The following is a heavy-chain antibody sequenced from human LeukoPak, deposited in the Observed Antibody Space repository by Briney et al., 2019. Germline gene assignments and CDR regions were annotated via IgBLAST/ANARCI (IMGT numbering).Heavy chain of an antibody. CDR3: AKIMRYYDSSGYYSNYFDY. CDR2: ISGSGGST. Sequence: QPGGSLRLSCAASGFTFSSYAMSWVRQAPGKGLEWVSAISGSGGSTYYADSVKGRFTISRDNSKDTLYLQMNSLRAEDTAVYYCAKIMRYYDSSGYYSNYFDYWGQGTLVTVSS. CDR1: GFTFSSYA. D-gene: IGHD3-22*01. V-gene: IGHV3-23*01. J-gene: IGHJ4*02.